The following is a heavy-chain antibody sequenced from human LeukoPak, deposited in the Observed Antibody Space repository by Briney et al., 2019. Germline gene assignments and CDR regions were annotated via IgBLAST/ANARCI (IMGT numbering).Heavy chain of an antibody. J-gene: IGHJ3*02. D-gene: IGHD6-13*01. Sequence: GSLRLSCAASGFTFSSYGMHWVRQAPGKGLEWVAFIRYDGSNKYYADSVKGRFTISRDNSKNTLYLQMNSLRAEDTAVYYCANMYSSSWEGGAFDIWGQGTMVTVSS. CDR1: GFTFSSYG. CDR2: IRYDGSNK. CDR3: ANMYSSSWEGGAFDI. V-gene: IGHV3-30*02.